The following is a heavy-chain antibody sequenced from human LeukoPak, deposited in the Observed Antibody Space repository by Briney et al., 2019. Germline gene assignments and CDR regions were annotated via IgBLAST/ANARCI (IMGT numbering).Heavy chain of an antibody. CDR2: INPNSGGT. V-gene: IGHV1-2*02. Sequence: ASVKVSCKASGYTFTAYYIHWVRQAPGQGPEWMGLINPNSGGTNYAQKFQGRVTMTRDASISTAYMELSKLTSDDTAVYYCARDKGTLGGDSWGPGTLVTVSS. J-gene: IGHJ4*02. D-gene: IGHD3-16*01. CDR1: GYTFTAYY. CDR3: ARDKGTLGGDS.